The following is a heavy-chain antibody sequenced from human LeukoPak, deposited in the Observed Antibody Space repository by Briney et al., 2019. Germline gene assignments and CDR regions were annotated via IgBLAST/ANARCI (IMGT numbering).Heavy chain of an antibody. CDR1: GYRFTSYW. CDR2: IYPGDSDT. V-gene: IGHV5-51*01. Sequence: GEALKISCKGSGYRFTSYWIGWVRPMPGKGVGGRGIIYPGDSDTRYSPSFQGQVTISADKSISTAYLQWSSLKASDTAMYYCARLNDYYYYMDVWGKGTTVTISS. CDR3: ARLNDYYYYMDV. J-gene: IGHJ6*03.